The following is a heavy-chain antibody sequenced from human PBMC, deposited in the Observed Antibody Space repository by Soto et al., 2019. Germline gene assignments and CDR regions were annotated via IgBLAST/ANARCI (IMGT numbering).Heavy chain of an antibody. V-gene: IGHV4-31*03. J-gene: IGHJ6*02. CDR2: IYYSGST. CDR3: ARDRGSTNYYYGMDV. D-gene: IGHD1-26*01. CDR1: GGSISSGGYY. Sequence: QVQLQESGPGLVKPSQTLSLTCTVSGGSISSGGYYWSWIRQHPGKGLEWIGYIYYSGSTYYNPALKSRVTISGDTSKNQFSLKLSSVTAADTAVYYCARDRGSTNYYYGMDVWGQGTTVTVSS.